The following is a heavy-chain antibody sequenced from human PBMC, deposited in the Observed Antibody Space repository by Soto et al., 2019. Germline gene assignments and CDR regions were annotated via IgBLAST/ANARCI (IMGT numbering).Heavy chain of an antibody. Sequence: QVQLVQSGAEVKKPGASVKVSCKASGYTFTSYGISWVRQAPGQGLEWMGWISAYNGNTNYAQKLQGRVTMTTDTTESEGYMERRSLRSDERAVYYCGREGRQQLSKRGGGYYYYGMDVWGQGTTVTVSS. D-gene: IGHD6-13*01. CDR1: GYTFTSYG. CDR3: GREGRQQLSKRGGGYYYYGMDV. CDR2: ISAYNGNT. J-gene: IGHJ6*02. V-gene: IGHV1-18*01.